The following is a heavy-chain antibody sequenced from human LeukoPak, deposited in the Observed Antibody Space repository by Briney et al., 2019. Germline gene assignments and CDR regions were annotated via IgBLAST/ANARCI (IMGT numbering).Heavy chain of an antibody. D-gene: IGHD3-3*01. CDR1: GGSISSYY. CDR3: ARAELTIFGVVTTSWFDP. J-gene: IGHJ5*02. CDR2: IYYSGST. V-gene: IGHV4-59*01. Sequence: SETLSLTCTVSGGSISSYYWSWIRQPPGKGLEWIGYIYYSGSTNYNPFLKSRVTISVDTSKNQFSLKLSSVTAADTAVYYCARAELTIFGVVTTSWFDPWGQGTLVTVSS.